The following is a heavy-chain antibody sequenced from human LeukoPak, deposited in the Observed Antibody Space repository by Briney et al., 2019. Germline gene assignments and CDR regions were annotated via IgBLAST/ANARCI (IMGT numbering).Heavy chain of an antibody. CDR1: GGSISSYY. D-gene: IGHD2-2*01. Sequence: PSETLSLTCTVSGGSISSYYWSWIRQPPGKGLEWIGYIYYSGSTNYNPSLKSRVTISVDTSKNQFSLKLSSVTAADTAVYYCARGGHCSSTSCYNWFDPWGQGTLVTVSS. CDR3: ARGGHCSSTSCYNWFDP. J-gene: IGHJ5*02. V-gene: IGHV4-59*01. CDR2: IYYSGST.